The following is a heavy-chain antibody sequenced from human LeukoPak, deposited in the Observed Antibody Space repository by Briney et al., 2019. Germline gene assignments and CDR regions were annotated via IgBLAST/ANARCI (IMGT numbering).Heavy chain of an antibody. V-gene: IGHV3-21*01. J-gene: IGHJ4*02. D-gene: IGHD3-10*01. Sequence: GGSLRLSCAASGFTFSSYSMNWVRQAPGKGLEWVSSISSSSSYIYYADSVKGRFTISRDNAKNSLYLQMSSLRHEDTAVYYCARLTRRGYGSESPSEYWGQGTLVTVFS. CDR2: ISSSSSYI. CDR3: ARLTRRGYGSESPSEY. CDR1: GFTFSSYS.